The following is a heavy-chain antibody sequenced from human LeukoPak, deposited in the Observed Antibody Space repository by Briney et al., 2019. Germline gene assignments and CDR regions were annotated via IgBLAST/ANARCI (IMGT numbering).Heavy chain of an antibody. V-gene: IGHV1-2*02. CDR2: INPNSGGT. CDR3: ARRYCSGGSCYSDY. D-gene: IGHD2-15*01. Sequence: SVKVSCKAAGYTFTWYYMYWVRQAPGQGLEWTGWINPNSGGTNYAQKFQGRVTMTRDTSISTAYMELSRLRSDDTAVYYCARRYCSGGSCYSDYWGQGTLVTVSS. J-gene: IGHJ4*02. CDR1: GYTFTWYY.